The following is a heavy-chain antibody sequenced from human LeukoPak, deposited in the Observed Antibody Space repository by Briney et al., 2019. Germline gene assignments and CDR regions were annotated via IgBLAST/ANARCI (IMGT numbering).Heavy chain of an antibody. D-gene: IGHD3-22*01. CDR3: AKLASYYDSSGYFSAFDI. V-gene: IGHV3-11*01. J-gene: IGHJ3*02. CDR2: ISSSGSTI. CDR1: GFTFSDYY. Sequence: GGSLRLSCAASGFTFSDYYMSWIRQAPGKGLEWVSYISSSGSTIYYADSVKGRFTISRDNAKNSLYLQMNSLRAEDTAVYYCAKLASYYDSSGYFSAFDIWGQGTMVTVSS.